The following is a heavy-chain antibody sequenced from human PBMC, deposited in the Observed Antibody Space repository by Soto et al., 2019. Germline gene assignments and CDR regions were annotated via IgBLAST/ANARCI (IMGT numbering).Heavy chain of an antibody. CDR3: AKAQGYCSSTSCREAYYYYGMDV. Sequence: GGSLSLSCVASGFTFSSYGMHWVRQAPGKGLEWVAVISYDGNNKYHVDSVKGRFTISRDNSKNTLFLQMNSLRAEDTAVYYCAKAQGYCSSTSCREAYYYYGMDVWGQGTTVTVSS. CDR1: GFTFSSYG. J-gene: IGHJ6*02. V-gene: IGHV3-30*18. CDR2: ISYDGNNK. D-gene: IGHD2-2*01.